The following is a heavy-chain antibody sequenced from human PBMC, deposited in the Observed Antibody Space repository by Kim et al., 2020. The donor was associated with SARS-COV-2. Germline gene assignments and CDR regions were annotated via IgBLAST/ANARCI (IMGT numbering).Heavy chain of an antibody. Sequence: SETLSLTCTVSGGSISSSSYYWGWIRQPPGKGLEWIGSIYYSGSTYYNPSLKSRVTISVDTSKNQFSLKLSSVTAADTAVYYCARRLILWAYGMDVWGQGTTVTVSS. V-gene: IGHV4-39*01. CDR1: GGSISSSSYY. J-gene: IGHJ6*02. CDR2: IYYSGST. D-gene: IGHD3-10*01. CDR3: ARRLILWAYGMDV.